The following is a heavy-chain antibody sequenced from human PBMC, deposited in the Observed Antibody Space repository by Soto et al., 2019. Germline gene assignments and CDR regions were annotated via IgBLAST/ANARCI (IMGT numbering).Heavy chain of an antibody. D-gene: IGHD3-22*01. CDR2: INPSGGST. V-gene: IGHV1-46*01. J-gene: IGHJ6*02. Sequence: VLVKVSCQASGYTFTSYYMHWVRQAPGQGLEWMGIINPSGGSTSYAQKFQGRVTMTRDTSTSTVYMELSSLRSEDTAVYYCAREVWVYDSSGYGVGHTDYYYGMDVWGQGTTVTVSS. CDR3: AREVWVYDSSGYGVGHTDYYYGMDV. CDR1: GYTFTSYY.